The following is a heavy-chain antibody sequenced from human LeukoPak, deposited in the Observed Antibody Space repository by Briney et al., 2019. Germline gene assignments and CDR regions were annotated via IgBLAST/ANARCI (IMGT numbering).Heavy chain of an antibody. CDR2: INQDGSRK. CDR1: GFTLSSHW. J-gene: IGHJ4*02. V-gene: IGHV3-7*01. CDR3: ARDDDHTDGAKFDY. Sequence: GGSLRLSCAASGFTLSSHWTNWVRQAPGKGLEWVANINQDGSRKYYVDSVKGRFTISRDNAKNSLYLQMNSLGAEDTAVYYCARDDDHTDGAKFDYWGQGTLVTVSS. D-gene: IGHD1-1*01.